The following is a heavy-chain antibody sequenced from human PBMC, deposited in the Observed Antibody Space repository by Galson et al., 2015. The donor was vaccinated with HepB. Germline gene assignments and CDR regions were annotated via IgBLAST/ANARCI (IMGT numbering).Heavy chain of an antibody. Sequence: SLRLSCATSGFTFNNYFMHWVRQAPGRGLEWVSPISSSGDYTDYADSLKGRFIISRDDAKNSLSLQINSLRAEDTAVYYCARDRSGWHTFDLWGQGTLVTFSS. CDR1: GFTFNNYF. J-gene: IGHJ5*02. D-gene: IGHD6-19*01. CDR3: ARDRSGWHTFDL. CDR2: ISSSGDYT. V-gene: IGHV3-21*01.